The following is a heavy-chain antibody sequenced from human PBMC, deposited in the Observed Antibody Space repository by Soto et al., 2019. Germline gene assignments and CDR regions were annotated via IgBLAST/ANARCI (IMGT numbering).Heavy chain of an antibody. CDR1: GGSISSSRCH. CDR3: ARSDSSSWAAPFGV. J-gene: IGHJ4*02. Sequence: PSETLSLTCTVSGGSISSSRCHWGWIRQPPGKGLQWIASIKYSGTTFYNPSLKSRVTISFDTSKNQFSLRLTSVTASNTAVYYCARSDSSSWAAPFGVWGQGTLVTVSS. D-gene: IGHD6-13*01. CDR2: IKYSGTT. V-gene: IGHV4-39*01.